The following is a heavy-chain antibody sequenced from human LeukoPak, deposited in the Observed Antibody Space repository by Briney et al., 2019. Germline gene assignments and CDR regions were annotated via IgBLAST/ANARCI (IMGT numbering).Heavy chain of an antibody. CDR1: GFTFSRYW. CDR3: VRDNYGVDY. D-gene: IGHD3-10*01. J-gene: IGHJ4*02. V-gene: IGHV3-74*03. CDR2: INSDGSST. Sequence: GXXRLSCAASGFTFSRYWMQWVRQAPGKGLVWVSHINSDGSSTTYADSVKGRFTTSRDNAKNTLYLQMNSLRAEDTAVYYCVRDNYGVDYWGQGTLVTVSS.